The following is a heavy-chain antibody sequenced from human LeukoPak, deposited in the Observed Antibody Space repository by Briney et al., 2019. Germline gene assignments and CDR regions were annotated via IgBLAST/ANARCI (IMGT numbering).Heavy chain of an antibody. CDR2: SNPSGSST. V-gene: IGHV1-46*01. J-gene: IGHJ6*02. CDR3: AREKQRTGKYYYGRDV. Sequence: GASVKVSCKASGYTFTSYYMHWVRQAPGQRLEWMGVSNPSGSSTSYAQKFQGRVTMTRDTSTSTVYMELSSLRSEHTAVYYSAREKQRTGKYYYGRDVWGQGTTVTVSS. CDR1: GYTFTSYY. D-gene: IGHD6-25*01.